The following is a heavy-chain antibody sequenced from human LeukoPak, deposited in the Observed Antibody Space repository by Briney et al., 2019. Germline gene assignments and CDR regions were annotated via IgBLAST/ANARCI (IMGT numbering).Heavy chain of an antibody. CDR1: GFTFSSYG. V-gene: IGHV3-33*06. D-gene: IGHD3-3*01. CDR2: IWDDGSNK. CDR3: AKDRGAIVGVIYYFDF. J-gene: IGHJ4*02. Sequence: GGSLRLSCEASGFTFSSYGMHWVRQAPGKGPEWVAAIWDDGSNKYYVDYAKGRFTISRENSKNTLYLAMNSLRAEDTALYYCAKDRGAIVGVIYYFDFWGQGTLVTVSS.